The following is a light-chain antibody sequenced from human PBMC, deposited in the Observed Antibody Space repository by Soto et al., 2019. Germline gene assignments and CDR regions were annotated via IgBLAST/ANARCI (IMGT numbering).Light chain of an antibody. CDR3: PQSYSTPWT. J-gene: IGKJ1*01. CDR2: AAS. Sequence: DIQMTQSPSSLSASVGDRVIITCRASQSISKYLNWYQQKPGKAPNLLIYAASSLQSGVASRFSGGGSGTDFILTISSLQPEDFATYYCPQSYSTPWTFGQGTKVEI. V-gene: IGKV1-39*01. CDR1: QSISKY.